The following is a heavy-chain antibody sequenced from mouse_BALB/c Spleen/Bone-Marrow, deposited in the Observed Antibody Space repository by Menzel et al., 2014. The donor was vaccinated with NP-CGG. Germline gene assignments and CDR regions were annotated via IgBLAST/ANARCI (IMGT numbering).Heavy chain of an antibody. D-gene: IGHD1-1*01. CDR3: ARESIYYYGSTLDY. CDR2: ISTYYGDA. CDR1: GYTFTDYA. V-gene: IGHV1S137*01. J-gene: IGHJ2*01. Sequence: VQRVESGAELVRPGVSVKISCKGSGYTFTDYAMHWVKQSHAKSLEWIGVISTYYGDASYNQKFKGKATMTVDKSSSTAYMELARLTSEDSAIYYCARESIYYYGSTLDYWGQGTTLTVSS.